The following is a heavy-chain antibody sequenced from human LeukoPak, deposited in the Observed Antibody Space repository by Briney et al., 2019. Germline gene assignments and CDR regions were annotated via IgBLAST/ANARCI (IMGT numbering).Heavy chain of an antibody. J-gene: IGHJ6*03. V-gene: IGHV3-30*03. Sequence: PGGSLRLSCAASGFTVNSHYMSWVRQAPGKGLEWVAVISYDGSNKYYADSVKGRFTISRDNSKNTLYLQMNSLRAEDTAVYYCAREGDTAMTAGYYYYMDVWGKGTTVTVSS. CDR3: AREGDTAMTAGYYYYMDV. D-gene: IGHD5-18*01. CDR1: GFTVNSHY. CDR2: ISYDGSNK.